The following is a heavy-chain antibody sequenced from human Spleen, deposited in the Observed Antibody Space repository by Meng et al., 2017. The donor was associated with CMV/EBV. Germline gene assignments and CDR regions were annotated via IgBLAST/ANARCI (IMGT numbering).Heavy chain of an antibody. CDR3: AKAPYSGGFDS. J-gene: IGHJ4*02. CDR1: GFTFSSYE. CDR2: IWYDGSEE. Sequence: GGSLRLSCAASGFTFSSYEMNWVRQAPGKGLEWVAVIWYDGSEEYYADNVKGRFTISRDNYRHMLYLQMNNLRAEDTAVYYCAKAPYSGGFDSWGQGTLVTVSS. V-gene: IGHV3-33*03. D-gene: IGHD3-10*01.